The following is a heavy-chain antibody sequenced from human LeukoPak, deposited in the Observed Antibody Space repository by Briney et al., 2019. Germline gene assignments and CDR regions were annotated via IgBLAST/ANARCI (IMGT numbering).Heavy chain of an antibody. CDR3: ARVSRDGSINWFDP. D-gene: IGHD5-24*01. CDR1: GFTFSSYE. Sequence: PGGSLRLSCAASGFTFSSYEMNWVRQAPGKGLEWVSYISSSGSTIYYADSVKGRFTISRDNAKNSLYPQMNSLRAEDTAVYYCARVSRDGSINWFDPWGQGTLVTVSS. CDR2: ISSSGSTI. J-gene: IGHJ5*02. V-gene: IGHV3-48*03.